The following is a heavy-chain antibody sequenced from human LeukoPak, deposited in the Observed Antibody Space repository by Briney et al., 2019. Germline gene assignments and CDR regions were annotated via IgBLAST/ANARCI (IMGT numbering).Heavy chain of an antibody. CDR1: GFTFSSYS. V-gene: IGHV3-21*01. Sequence: PGGSLRLSCAASGFTFSSYSMNWVRQAPGKGLEWVSSISSSSSYIYYADSVKGRFTISRDNAKNSLYLQMNSLRAEDTAVYYCARDSAPGYDFWSGYSSWFDPWGQGTLVTVSS. CDR3: ARDSAPGYDFWSGYSSWFDP. D-gene: IGHD3-3*01. J-gene: IGHJ5*02. CDR2: ISSSSSYI.